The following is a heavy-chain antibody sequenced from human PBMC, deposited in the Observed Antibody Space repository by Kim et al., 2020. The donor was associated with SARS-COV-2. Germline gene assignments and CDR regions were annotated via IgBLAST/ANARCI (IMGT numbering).Heavy chain of an antibody. CDR1: GYTFTSYA. Sequence: ASVKVSCKASGYTFTSYAMNWVRQAPGQGLEWMGWINTNTGNPTYAQGFTGRFVFSLDTSVSTAYLQISSLKAEDTAVYYCARGGEGQQLALYYYYYGMDGWGQGTTVTVSS. V-gene: IGHV7-4-1*02. CDR2: INTNTGNP. J-gene: IGHJ6*02. D-gene: IGHD6-13*01. CDR3: ARGGEGQQLALYYYYYGMDG.